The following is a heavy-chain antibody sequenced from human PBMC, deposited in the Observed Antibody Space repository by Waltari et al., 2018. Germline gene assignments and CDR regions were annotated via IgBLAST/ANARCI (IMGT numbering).Heavy chain of an antibody. J-gene: IGHJ6*02. CDR3: AREGSSGSIPQDYYYGMDV. Sequence: QVQLVQSGAEVKKPGYSVKVSCKASGGTFSSYAISWVRQAPRPGLEWMGGIITIFGTANYAQKFQGRVTITTDEYTSTAYMELSSLRSDDTAVYYCAREGSSGSIPQDYYYGMDVWGQGTTVTVSS. D-gene: IGHD6-19*01. CDR2: IITIFGTA. V-gene: IGHV1-69*05. CDR1: GGTFSSYA.